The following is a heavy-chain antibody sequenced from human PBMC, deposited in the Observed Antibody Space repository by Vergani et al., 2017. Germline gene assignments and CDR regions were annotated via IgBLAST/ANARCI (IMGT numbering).Heavy chain of an antibody. CDR1: VFTFSSHD. Sequence: EAQLLQSEGAGVQPGGSLRLSCVASVFTFSSHDMSWVRQGNGQGPQWVSNIKNTGDSTHYADSVKGRFTISRENSKNTLYLQMNSLRVEDTAVYYCGRGSDNYNWGQGTLVTVSS. CDR3: GRGSDNYN. D-gene: IGHD5-24*01. J-gene: IGHJ4*02. CDR2: IKNTGDST. V-gene: IGHV3-23*01.